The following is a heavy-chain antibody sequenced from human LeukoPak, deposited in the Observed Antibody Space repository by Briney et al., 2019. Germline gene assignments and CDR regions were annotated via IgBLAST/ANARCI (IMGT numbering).Heavy chain of an antibody. CDR2: IYYSGST. J-gene: IGHJ3*02. CDR3: AREGSCGGDCYYDTVVAFDI. Sequence: SETLSLTCTVSGGSISTSNYYWGWIRQPPGKGLEWIGSIYYSGSTYYNPSLKSRVTISVDTSKNQFSLKLSSVTAADTAVYYCAREGSCGGDCYYDTVVAFDIWGQGTMVTVSS. CDR1: GGSISTSNYY. D-gene: IGHD2-21*02. V-gene: IGHV4-39*07.